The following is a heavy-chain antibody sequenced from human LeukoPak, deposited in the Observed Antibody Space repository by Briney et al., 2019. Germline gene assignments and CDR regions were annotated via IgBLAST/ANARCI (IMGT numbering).Heavy chain of an antibody. V-gene: IGHV4-39*01. J-gene: IGHJ4*02. CDR2: IYYSGST. D-gene: IGHD6-13*01. CDR1: GVSISRSRYY. Sequence: SETLSLTCSVSGVSISRSRYYWGWTRQPPGKGLEWIGSIYYSGSTYYNPSLKSRVTISVDTSRNQFSLKLGSVTAADTAVYYCARHGSIATGAFTYWGQGTLVTVSS. CDR3: ARHGSIATGAFTY.